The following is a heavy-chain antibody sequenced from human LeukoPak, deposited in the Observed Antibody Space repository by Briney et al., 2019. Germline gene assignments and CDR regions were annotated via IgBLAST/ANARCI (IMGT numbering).Heavy chain of an antibody. CDR2: ISADGQVT. CDR1: GFAFGIYA. J-gene: IGHJ4*02. CDR3: ARDPYNTILYRLAH. V-gene: IGHV3-23*01. D-gene: IGHD3-10*01. Sequence: GGSLRPSCARSGFAFGIYAMSWDSQAPGMGLEWVSSISADGQVTYYADSVEGRFTFSRDNSKSTLYLQLNSLRAEDTATYYCARDPYNTILYRLAHWGQGTLVTVSS.